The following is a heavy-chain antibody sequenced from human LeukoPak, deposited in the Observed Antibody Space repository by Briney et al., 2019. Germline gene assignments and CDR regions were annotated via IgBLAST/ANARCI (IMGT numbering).Heavy chain of an antibody. CDR3: AKTGNYNWNGFDY. Sequence: GGSLRLSCAASGFTFSTYEMNWVRQAPGKGLEWVSYISSSGSTIYYADSVKGRFTISRDNSKNTLYLQMNSLRVEDSAVYYCAKTGNYNWNGFDYWGQGTLVTVS. CDR2: ISSSGSTI. D-gene: IGHD1-20*01. J-gene: IGHJ4*02. CDR1: GFTFSTYE. V-gene: IGHV3-48*03.